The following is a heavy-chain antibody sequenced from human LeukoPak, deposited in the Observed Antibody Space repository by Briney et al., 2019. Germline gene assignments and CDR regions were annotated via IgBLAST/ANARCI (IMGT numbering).Heavy chain of an antibody. CDR2: IYYSGST. CDR3: ASGDYGDYVFFD. V-gene: IGHV4-59*01. Sequence: SETLSLTCAVYGGSFSGYYWSWIRQPPGKGLEWIGYIYYSGSTNYNPSLKSRVTISVDTSKNQFSLKLSSVTAADTAVYYCASGDYGDYVFFDWGQGTLVTVSS. J-gene: IGHJ4*02. CDR1: GGSFSGYY. D-gene: IGHD4-17*01.